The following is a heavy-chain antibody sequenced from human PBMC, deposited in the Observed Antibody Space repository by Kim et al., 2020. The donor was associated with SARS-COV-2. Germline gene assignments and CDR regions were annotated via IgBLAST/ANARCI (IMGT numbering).Heavy chain of an antibody. J-gene: IGHJ3*02. V-gene: IGHV3-23*01. CDR2: ISGSGGST. CDR3: AKDCRYCSGGSREAFDI. Sequence: GGSLRLSCAASGFTFSSYAMSWVRQAPGKGLEWVSAISGSGGSTYYADSVKGRFTISRDNSKNTLYLQMNSLRAEDTAVYYCAKDCRYCSGGSREAFDIWGQGTMVTVSS. CDR1: GFTFSSYA. D-gene: IGHD2-15*01.